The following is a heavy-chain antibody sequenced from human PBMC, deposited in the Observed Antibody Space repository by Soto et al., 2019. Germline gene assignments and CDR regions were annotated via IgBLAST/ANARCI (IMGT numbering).Heavy chain of an antibody. CDR1: GGSISSGGYS. CDR2: IYHSGST. CDR3: ARDRSYNWFDP. Sequence: SETLSLTCAVSGGSISSGGYSWSWIRQPPGKGLEWIGYIYHSGSTYYNPSLKSRVTISVDRSKNQFSLKLSSVTAADTAVYYGARDRSYNWFDPWGQGTLVTVSS. J-gene: IGHJ5*02. V-gene: IGHV4-30-2*01.